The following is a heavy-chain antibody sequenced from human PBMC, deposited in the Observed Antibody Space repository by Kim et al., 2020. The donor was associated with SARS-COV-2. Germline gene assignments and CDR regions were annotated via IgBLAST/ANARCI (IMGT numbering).Heavy chain of an antibody. CDR2: IRSKAYGGTT. V-gene: IGHV3-49*03. CDR3: TRSSGSGRVLGGDYGMDV. CDR1: GFTFGDYA. D-gene: IGHD3-10*01. Sequence: GGSLRLSCTASGFTFGDYAMSWFRQAPGKGLEWVGFIRSKAYGGTTEYAASVKGRFTISRDDSKSIAYLQMNSLKTEDTAVYYCTRSSGSGRVLGGDYGMDVWGQGTTVTVSS. J-gene: IGHJ6*02.